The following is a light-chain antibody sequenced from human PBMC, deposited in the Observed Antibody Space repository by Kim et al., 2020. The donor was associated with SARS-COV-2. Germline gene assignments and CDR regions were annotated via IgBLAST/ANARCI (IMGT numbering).Light chain of an antibody. CDR1: QEITKY. CDR2: DAY. J-gene: IGKJ2*01. Sequence: SASVGDRITLTCPASQEITKYLNWYQQRQGQSPKLLIYDAYTLETGVPSRFSGGRSGAGFTLTISSLQPEDVGTYYCQQYVYLPYTFGQGTKLEI. CDR3: QQYVYLPYT. V-gene: IGKV1-33*01.